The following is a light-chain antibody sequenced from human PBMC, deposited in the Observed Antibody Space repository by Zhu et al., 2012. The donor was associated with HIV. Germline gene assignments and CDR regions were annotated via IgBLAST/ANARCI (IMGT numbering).Light chain of an antibody. CDR3: QQYGSSPDT. V-gene: IGKV3-20*01. Sequence: ENVLTQSPGTLSLSPGQRATLSCRASQHVDSRYLAWYQRKPGQSPRLLISRTSNRATGIPDRFSGSGSGTDFTLTISRLEPEDFAVYYCQQYGSSPDTFGQGTKLEIK. J-gene: IGKJ2*01. CDR1: QHVDSRY. CDR2: RTS.